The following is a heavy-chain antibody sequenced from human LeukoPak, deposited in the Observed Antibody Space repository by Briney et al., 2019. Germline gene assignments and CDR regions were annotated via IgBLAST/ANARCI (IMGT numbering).Heavy chain of an antibody. CDR2: ISYHGSNK. J-gene: IGHJ4*02. D-gene: IGHD2-21*02. Sequence: GGSLSLSCAASGVTFSSYAWNWIRQAPGKGLEWVAIISYHGSNKFYADSVKGRFTISRDNSKNTLYLQMSRLGPEDTAMYYCAKVAKGNIVVVTALDYWGQGTLVTVSS. CDR3: AKVAKGNIVVVTALDY. CDR1: GVTFSSYA. V-gene: IGHV3-30*18.